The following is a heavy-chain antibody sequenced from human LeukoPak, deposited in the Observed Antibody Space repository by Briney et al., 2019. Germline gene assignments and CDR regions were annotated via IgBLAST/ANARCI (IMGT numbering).Heavy chain of an antibody. J-gene: IGHJ6*02. Sequence: GGSLRLSCAASGFTFSSYEMNWVRQAPGKGLEWVSYISSSGSTIYYADSVKGRFTISRDNAKNSLYLQMNSLRAEDTAVYYCARDLLGYYYDSSGYYWENYYYGMGVWGQGTTVTVSS. D-gene: IGHD3-22*01. V-gene: IGHV3-48*03. CDR1: GFTFSSYE. CDR2: ISSSGSTI. CDR3: ARDLLGYYYDSSGYYWENYYYGMGV.